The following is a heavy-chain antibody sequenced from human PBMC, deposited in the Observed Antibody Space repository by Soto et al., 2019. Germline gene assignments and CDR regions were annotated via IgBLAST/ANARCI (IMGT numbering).Heavy chain of an antibody. CDR2: ISGSGGST. CDR3: AKDVGYCSGTSCLFHY. D-gene: IGHD2-2*01. V-gene: IGHV3-23*01. Sequence: GGSLRLSCAASGFIFSSYAMSWVRQAPGKGLEWVSTISGSGGSTYYADSVKGRFTISRDNSKNTLYLQMNSLRAEDTAVYYCAKDVGYCSGTSCLFHYWGQGTLVTVSS. J-gene: IGHJ4*02. CDR1: GFIFSSYA.